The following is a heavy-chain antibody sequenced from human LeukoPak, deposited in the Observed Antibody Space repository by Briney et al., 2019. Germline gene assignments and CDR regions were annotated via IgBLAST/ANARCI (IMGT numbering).Heavy chain of an antibody. D-gene: IGHD4-23*01. Sequence: RSSETLSLTCTVSGGSISSYYWSWIRQPPGKGLEWIGYIYYSGSTNYNPSLKSRVTISVDTSKNQFSLKLSSVTAADTAVYYCASFPTQSQPSGYSEQPYYYYYMDVWGKGTTVTASS. J-gene: IGHJ6*03. CDR1: GGSISSYY. CDR2: IYYSGST. CDR3: ASFPTQSQPSGYSEQPYYYYYMDV. V-gene: IGHV4-59*01.